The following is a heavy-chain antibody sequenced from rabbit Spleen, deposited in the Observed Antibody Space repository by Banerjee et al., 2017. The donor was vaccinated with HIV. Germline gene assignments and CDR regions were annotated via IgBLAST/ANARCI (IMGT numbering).Heavy chain of an antibody. CDR2: IDTVSSGFT. J-gene: IGHJ6*01. D-gene: IGHD1-1*01. V-gene: IGHV1S40*01. CDR3: ARDTTSSFSSYGMDL. CDR1: GVSFSGNSH. Sequence: QSLEESGGDLVKPGASLTLTCIASGVSFSGNSHMCWVRQAPGKGLEWIACIDTVSSGFTYFASWAKGRFTISKTSSTTVTLQMTSLTAADTATYFCARDTTSSFSSYGMDLRGPGTLVTVS.